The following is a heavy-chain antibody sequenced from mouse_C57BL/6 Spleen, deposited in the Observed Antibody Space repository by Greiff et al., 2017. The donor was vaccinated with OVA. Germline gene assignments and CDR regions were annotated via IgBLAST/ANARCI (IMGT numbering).Heavy chain of an antibody. CDR1: GYTFTDYY. J-gene: IGHJ4*01. Sequence: VQLKESGPVLVKPGASVKMSCKASGYTFTDYYMNWVKQSHGKSLEWIGVINPYNGGTSYNQKFKGKATLTVDKSSSTAYMELNSLTSEDSAVYYCARERLRAMDYWGQGTSVTVSS. D-gene: IGHD2-4*01. V-gene: IGHV1-19*01. CDR3: ARERLRAMDY. CDR2: INPYNGGT.